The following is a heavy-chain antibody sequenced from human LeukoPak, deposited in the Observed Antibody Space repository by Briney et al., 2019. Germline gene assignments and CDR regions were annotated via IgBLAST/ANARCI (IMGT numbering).Heavy chain of an antibody. CDR2: ISGSGGST. CDR3: AKDPYSGSYYDY. V-gene: IGHV3-23*01. CDR1: GFIFSSYA. D-gene: IGHD1-26*01. Sequence: GGSLRLSCAASGFIFSSYAMSWVRQSPGKGLEWVSAISGSGGSTYYADSVKGRFTISRDNSKNTLYLQMNSLRAEDTAVYYCAKDPYSGSYYDYWGQGTLVTVSS. J-gene: IGHJ4*02.